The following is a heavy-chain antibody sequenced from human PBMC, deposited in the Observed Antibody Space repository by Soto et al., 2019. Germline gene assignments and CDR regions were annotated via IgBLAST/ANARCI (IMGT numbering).Heavy chain of an antibody. CDR3: ARGHLVATKSSYWYFDL. J-gene: IGHJ2*01. CDR1: GFTFSDYS. V-gene: IGHV3-48*01. D-gene: IGHD5-12*01. CDR2: ISSSSSTI. Sequence: EVQLVESGGGLVQPGGSLRLSCAASGFTFSDYSMNWVRQAPGKGLEWVSYISSSSSTIYYADSVKGRFTISRDNAKNSLYLQMNSLRAEDTAVYYCARGHLVATKSSYWYFDLWGRGTLVPVSS.